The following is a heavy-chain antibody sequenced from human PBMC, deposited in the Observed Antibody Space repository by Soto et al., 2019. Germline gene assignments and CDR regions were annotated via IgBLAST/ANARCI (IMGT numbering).Heavy chain of an antibody. CDR1: GGSISSYY. J-gene: IGHJ3*02. V-gene: IGHV4-59*01. Sequence: NPSETLSLTCTVSGGSISSYYWSWIRQPPGKGLEWIGYIYYSGSTNYNPSLKSRVTISVDTSKNQFSLKLSSVTAADTAVYYCARGLRYFDWLFEHDAFDIWGQGTMVTVSS. CDR3: ARGLRYFDWLFEHDAFDI. CDR2: IYYSGST. D-gene: IGHD3-9*01.